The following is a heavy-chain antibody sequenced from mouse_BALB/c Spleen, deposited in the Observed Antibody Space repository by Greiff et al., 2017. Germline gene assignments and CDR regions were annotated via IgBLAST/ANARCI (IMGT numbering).Heavy chain of an antibody. D-gene: IGHD1-1*01. CDR2: IYPSDSYT. CDR3: TRSITTGPYYFDY. V-gene: IGHV1-69*02. CDR1: GYTFTSYW. Sequence: QVQLQQPGAELVRPGASVKLSCKASGYTFTSYWINWVKQRPGQGLKWIGNIYPSDSYTNYNQKFKDKATLTVDKSSSTAYMQLSSPTSEDSAVYYCTRSITTGPYYFDYWGQGTTLTVSS. J-gene: IGHJ2*01.